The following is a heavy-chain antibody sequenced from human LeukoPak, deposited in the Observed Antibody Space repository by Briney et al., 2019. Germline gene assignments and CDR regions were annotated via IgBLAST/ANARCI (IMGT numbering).Heavy chain of an antibody. V-gene: IGHV4-61*02. Sequence: SQTLSLTCTVPGGSISSGSYYWSWIRQPAGKGLEWIGRIYTSGSTNYNPSLKSRVTISVDTSKNQFSLKLSSVTAADTAVYYWARNRGYNLGDAFDIWGQGTMVTVSS. CDR1: GGSISSGSYY. D-gene: IGHD5-24*01. CDR2: IYTSGST. J-gene: IGHJ3*02. CDR3: ARNRGYNLGDAFDI.